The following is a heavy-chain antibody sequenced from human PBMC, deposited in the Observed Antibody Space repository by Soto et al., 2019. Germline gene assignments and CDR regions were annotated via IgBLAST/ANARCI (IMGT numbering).Heavy chain of an antibody. Sequence: SETMALTCTVSGGYPNSRSAYWVWNRQPPGKGLEWIGSVYYSGSTHDNPSLQSRVIISVDTSRNQFSLNLISVTAADTAVYYCARGLDSTPPMGYWGQGTLVTVSS. V-gene: IGHV4-39*01. CDR2: VYYSGST. J-gene: IGHJ4*02. D-gene: IGHD3-22*01. CDR3: ARGLDSTPPMGY. CDR1: GGYPNSRSAY.